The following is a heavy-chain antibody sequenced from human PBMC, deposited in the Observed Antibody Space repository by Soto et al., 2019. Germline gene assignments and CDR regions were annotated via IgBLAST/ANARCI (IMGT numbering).Heavy chain of an antibody. CDR2: ISSDGSNR. CDR1: GFTFSDYA. J-gene: IGHJ4*02. D-gene: IGHD3-9*01. CDR3: AHLAGLAHTDDS. Sequence: PGGSLRLSCAASGFTFSDYALHWVRQAPGKGLEWVTVISSDGSNRYYADSVKGRFTISRDNSKNTLYLHMNSLRVEDTAIYICAHLAGLAHTDDSWGQGTPVTVSS. V-gene: IGHV3-30-3*01.